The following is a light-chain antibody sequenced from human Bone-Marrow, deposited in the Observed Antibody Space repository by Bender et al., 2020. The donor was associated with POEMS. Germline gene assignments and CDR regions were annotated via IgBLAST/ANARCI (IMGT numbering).Light chain of an antibody. CDR3: YSTDNSGNHWV. CDR1: EVPQKY. V-gene: IGLV3-10*01. Sequence: SYELTQPPSVSVSPGQTAKIPCSGDEVPQKYVYWYQQKSGRAPVLVIYEDRKRPSEIPERFSGSSSGTMATLTISGAQVEDEADYYCYSTDNSGNHWVFGGGTKLTVL. CDR2: EDR. J-gene: IGLJ3*02.